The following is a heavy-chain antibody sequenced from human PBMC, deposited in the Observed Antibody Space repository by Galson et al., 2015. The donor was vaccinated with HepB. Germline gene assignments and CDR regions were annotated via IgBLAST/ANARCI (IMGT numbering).Heavy chain of an antibody. V-gene: IGHV3-30*18. D-gene: IGHD3-3*01. CDR2: ISYDGSKK. CDR3: AKQGNYDFWSGPPRYYYYGMDV. J-gene: IGHJ6*02. CDR1: GFTFSSYG. Sequence: SLRLSCAASGFTFSSYGMHWVRQAPGKGLEWVAVISYDGSKKYYADSVKGRFTISRDKSKSTLYLQMNSLRAEDTAVYYCAKQGNYDFWSGPPRYYYYGMDVWGQGTTVTVSS.